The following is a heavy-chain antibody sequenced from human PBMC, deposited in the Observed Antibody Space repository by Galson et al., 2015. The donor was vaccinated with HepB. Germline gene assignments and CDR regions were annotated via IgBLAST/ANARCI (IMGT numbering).Heavy chain of an antibody. Sequence: SLRLSCAASGFTFSSYSMNWVRQAPGKGLEWVANIKQDGSEKYYVDSVKGRFTISRDNAKNSLYLQMNSLRAEDTAVYYCARIAYDFWMGPPHFDYWGQGTLVTVSS. D-gene: IGHD3-3*01. V-gene: IGHV3-7*01. J-gene: IGHJ4*02. CDR1: GFTFSSYS. CDR2: IKQDGSEK. CDR3: ARIAYDFWMGPPHFDY.